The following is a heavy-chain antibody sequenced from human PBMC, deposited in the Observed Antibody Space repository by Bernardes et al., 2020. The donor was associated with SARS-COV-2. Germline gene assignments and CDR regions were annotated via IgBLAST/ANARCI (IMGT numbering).Heavy chain of an antibody. V-gene: IGHV3-30*18. CDR1: GFTFSSYG. D-gene: IGHD1-26*01. CDR3: AKARGGSYFDAFDI. Sequence: GGSLRLSCAASGFTFSSYGMHWVRQAPGKGLEWVAVISYDGSNKYYADSVKGRFTISRDNSKNTLYLQMNSLRAEDTAVYYCAKARGGSYFDAFDIWGQGKMVTVSS. J-gene: IGHJ3*02. CDR2: ISYDGSNK.